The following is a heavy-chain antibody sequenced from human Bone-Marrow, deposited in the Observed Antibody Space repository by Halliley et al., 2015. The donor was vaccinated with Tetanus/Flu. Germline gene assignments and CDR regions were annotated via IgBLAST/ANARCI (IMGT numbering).Heavy chain of an antibody. D-gene: IGHD6-19*01. Sequence: SLRLSCAASGFSFTTYAINWVRQAPGKGLEWVSAIDGSGTATQYVDSVRGRFTISRDNSKNTVHLQMNSLRAEDTAVYFCAKDPQFSGSNNNKFFDYWGQGTLVTVSS. V-gene: IGHV3-23*01. CDR1: GFSFTTYA. CDR2: IDGSGTAT. CDR3: AKDPQFSGSNNNKFFDY. J-gene: IGHJ4*02.